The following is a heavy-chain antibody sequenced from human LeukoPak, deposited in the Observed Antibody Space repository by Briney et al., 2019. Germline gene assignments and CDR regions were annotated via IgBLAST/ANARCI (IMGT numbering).Heavy chain of an antibody. Sequence: SETLSLTCTVSGGSISSSSYYWGWIRQPPGKGLEWIGSIYYSGSTYYNPSLKSRVTISVDTSKNQFSLKLSSVTAADTAVYYCARQDITMVRDARNYYYYYGMDVWGQGTTVTVSS. CDR1: GGSISSSSYY. CDR2: IYYSGST. J-gene: IGHJ6*02. D-gene: IGHD3-10*01. V-gene: IGHV4-39*01. CDR3: ARQDITMVRDARNYYYYYGMDV.